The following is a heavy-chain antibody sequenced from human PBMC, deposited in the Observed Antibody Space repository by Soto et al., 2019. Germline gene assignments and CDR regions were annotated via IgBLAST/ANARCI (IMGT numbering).Heavy chain of an antibody. CDR2: MNTNNGNT. V-gene: IGHV1-8*01. Sequence: ASVKVSCKAAAYTFTSYDINWVRQATGQDFEWMGWMNTNNGNTTYAQNVQGRVTLTTDTSTSTAYMELSSLRSKDTAIYYCAMVDVYVTPSPQDVWGQGTTVTVSS. CDR1: AYTFTSYD. D-gene: IGHD3-16*01. CDR3: AMVDVYVTPSPQDV. J-gene: IGHJ6*02.